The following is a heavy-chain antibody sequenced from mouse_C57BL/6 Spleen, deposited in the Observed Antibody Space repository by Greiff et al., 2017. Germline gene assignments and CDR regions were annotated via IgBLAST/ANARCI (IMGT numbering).Heavy chain of an antibody. CDR3: AGQTAQARFAY. D-gene: IGHD3-2*02. J-gene: IGHJ3*01. Sequence: EVQLVQSGGGLVQPGGSLSLSCAASGFTFTDYYMSWVRQPPGKALEWLGFISNKANGYTSEYSASVKGRFTISRDTSQSVVYLQSNALREEDSATYDCAGQTAQARFAYWGQGTLVTVSA. CDR1: GFTFTDYY. V-gene: IGHV7-3*01. CDR2: ISNKANGYTS.